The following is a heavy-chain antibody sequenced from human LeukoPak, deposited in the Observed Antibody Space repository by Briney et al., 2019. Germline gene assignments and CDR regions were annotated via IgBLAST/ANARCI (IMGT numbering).Heavy chain of an antibody. J-gene: IGHJ6*02. D-gene: IGHD3-10*01. CDR3: ASSGPITIVRGDLADYYYYGMDV. Sequence: ASVKVSCKASGYTFTGYYMHWVRQAPGQGLEWMGWINPNSGGTNYAQKFQGRVTMTRDTSISTAYMELSRLRSDDTAVYYCASSGPITIVRGDLADYYYYGMDVWGQGTTVTVSS. CDR2: INPNSGGT. V-gene: IGHV1-2*02. CDR1: GYTFTGYY.